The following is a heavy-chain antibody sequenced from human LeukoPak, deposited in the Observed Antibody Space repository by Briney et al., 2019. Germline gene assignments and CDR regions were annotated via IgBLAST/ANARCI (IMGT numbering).Heavy chain of an antibody. CDR3: AREVRSAKGIQLWSSFDY. J-gene: IGHJ4*02. CDR1: GFTVSSNY. D-gene: IGHD5-18*01. V-gene: IGHV3-66*01. CDR2: IYSGGST. Sequence: GGSLRLSCAASGFTVSSNYMSWVRQAPGKGLEWVSVIYSGGSTYYADSVKGRFTISRDNSKNTLYLQMNSLRAEDTAVYYCAREVRSAKGIQLWSSFDYWGQGTLVTVSS.